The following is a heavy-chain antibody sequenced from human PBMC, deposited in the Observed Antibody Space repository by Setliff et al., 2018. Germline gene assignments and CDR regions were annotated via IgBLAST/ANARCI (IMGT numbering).Heavy chain of an antibody. CDR1: GDTFSTYA. J-gene: IGHJ4*02. Sequence: GASVKVSCKASGDTFSTYALSWVRQAPGQGLEWMGGIIPLLETAKYAQKFQGRVTITADGSTNTVHMEVTSLRTEDTAVYYCARELRSPFWHIDFWGQGTLVTVSS. V-gene: IGHV1-69*13. CDR2: IIPLLETA. CDR3: ARELRSPFWHIDF. D-gene: IGHD3-16*01.